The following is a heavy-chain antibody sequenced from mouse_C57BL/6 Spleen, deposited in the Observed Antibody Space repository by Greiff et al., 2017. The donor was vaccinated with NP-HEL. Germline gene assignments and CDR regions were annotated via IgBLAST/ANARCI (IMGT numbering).Heavy chain of an antibody. CDR2: INPNNGGT. CDR3: ARADGSSYGGYFDV. J-gene: IGHJ1*03. D-gene: IGHD1-1*01. CDR1: GYTFTDYN. V-gene: IGHV1-22*01. Sequence: EVQLQQSGPELVKPGASVKMSCKASGYTFTDYNMHWVKQSHGKSLEWIGYINPNNGGTSYNQKFKGKATLTVHKSSSTAYMELRRLTSEDSAVYYCARADGSSYGGYFDVWGTGTTVTVSS.